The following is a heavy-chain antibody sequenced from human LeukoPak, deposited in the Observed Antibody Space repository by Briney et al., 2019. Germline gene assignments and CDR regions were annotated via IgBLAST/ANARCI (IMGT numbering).Heavy chain of an antibody. V-gene: IGHV3-21*01. J-gene: IGHJ4*02. D-gene: IGHD3-10*01. CDR2: ISSSSSYI. Sequence: AGGSLRLSCAGSGFTFRSYSMNWVRQAPGKGLEWVSSISSSSSYIYYADSVKGRFTISRDNAKNSLYLQMNSLRAEDTAVYYCARGGSYGSGYFDYWGQGTLVTVSS. CDR3: ARGGSYGSGYFDY. CDR1: GFTFRSYS.